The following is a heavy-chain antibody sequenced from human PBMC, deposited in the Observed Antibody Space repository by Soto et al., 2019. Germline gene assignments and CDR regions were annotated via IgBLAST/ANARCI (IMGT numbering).Heavy chain of an antibody. D-gene: IGHD3-10*01. V-gene: IGHV1-69*01. CDR2: ITPIFGTA. J-gene: IGHJ6*02. CDR3: ARALSGGAYYGMDV. Sequence: QVQLVQSGAEVKKPGSSVKVSCKASGGTFSSYAISWVRQAPGQGLEWMGGITPIFGTANYAQKFQGRVTITADESTSTAYMELSSLRSEDTAVYYCARALSGGAYYGMDVWGQGTTVTVSS. CDR1: GGTFSSYA.